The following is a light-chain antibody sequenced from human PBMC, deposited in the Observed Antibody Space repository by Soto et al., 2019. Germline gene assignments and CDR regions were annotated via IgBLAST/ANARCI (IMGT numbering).Light chain of an antibody. J-gene: IGLJ1*01. CDR1: IRYVWGHNL. V-gene: IGLV2-23*02. Sequence: QSALTQPASVSGSPGQSITISCTGTIRYVWGHNLVSWYQQHPDKAPKLIIYGVNERLSGVSSRFSGSKSGNTASLTVSGLQPDDEADYHCCSFAGSNPFPYVFGTGTKVTVL. CDR3: CSFAGSNPFPYV. CDR2: GVN.